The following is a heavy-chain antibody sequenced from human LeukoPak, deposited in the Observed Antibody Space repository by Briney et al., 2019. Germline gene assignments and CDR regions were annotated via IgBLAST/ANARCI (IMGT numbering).Heavy chain of an antibody. V-gene: IGHV4-59*08. CDR3: ARHVADDSSGYLVDY. D-gene: IGHD3-22*01. J-gene: IGHJ4*02. CDR2: IYYSGST. CDR1: GGSISSYY. Sequence: PSETLSLTCTVSGGSISSYYWSWIRQPPGKGLEWIGYIYYSGSTNYNPSLKSRVTISVDTSKNQFSLKLSSVTAADTAVYYCARHVADDSSGYLVDYWGQGTLVTVSS.